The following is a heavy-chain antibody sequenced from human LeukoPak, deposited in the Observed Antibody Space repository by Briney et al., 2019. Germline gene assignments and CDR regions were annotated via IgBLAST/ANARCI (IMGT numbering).Heavy chain of an antibody. D-gene: IGHD4-17*01. CDR2: IHPNSGGT. CDR1: GYTFTDYY. CDR3: ARDDGDSYFFDY. V-gene: IGHV1-2*02. J-gene: IGHJ4*02. Sequence: ASVTVSCKASGYTFTDYYMHWVRQAPGQGLEWMGWIHPNSGGTNYAQRFQGRVTMTRDTSISTAYMELSRLRSDDTAVYYCARDDGDSYFFDYWGQGTLVTVSS.